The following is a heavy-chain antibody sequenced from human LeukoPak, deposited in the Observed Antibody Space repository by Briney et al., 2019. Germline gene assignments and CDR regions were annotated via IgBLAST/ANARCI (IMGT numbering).Heavy chain of an antibody. D-gene: IGHD3-10*01. CDR2: ISSSGSTI. CDR1: GFTFSDYY. Sequence: GGSLRLSCAASGFTFSDYYMSWIRQAPGKGLEWVSYISSSGSTIYYADSVKGRFTISRDNAKNSLYLQMNSLRAEDTAVYYCARHAGLFTMVRGVITLGAFDIWGQGTMVTVSS. J-gene: IGHJ3*02. V-gene: IGHV3-11*01. CDR3: ARHAGLFTMVRGVITLGAFDI.